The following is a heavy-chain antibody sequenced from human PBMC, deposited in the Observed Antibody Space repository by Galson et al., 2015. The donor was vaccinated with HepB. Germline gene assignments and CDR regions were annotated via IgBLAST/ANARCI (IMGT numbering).Heavy chain of an antibody. D-gene: IGHD2-2*01. V-gene: IGHV3-48*01. CDR2: ISSSSSTI. Sequence: SLRLSCAASGFTFSSYSMNWVRQAPGKGLEWVSYISSSSSTIYYADSVKGRFTISRDDAKNSLYLQMNSLRAEDTAVYYCAGGYCSSTSCAERDYYYYYYMDVWGKGTTVTVSS. CDR1: GFTFSSYS. J-gene: IGHJ6*03. CDR3: AGGYCSSTSCAERDYYYYYYMDV.